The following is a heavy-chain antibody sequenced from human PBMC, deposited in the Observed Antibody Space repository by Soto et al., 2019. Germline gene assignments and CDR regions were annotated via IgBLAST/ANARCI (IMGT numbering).Heavy chain of an antibody. CDR3: AKDRSTGSPEGFQY. D-gene: IGHD2-8*02. Sequence: QVQLVESGGGVAQPGTSLRLSCAASGFTFSSYAMHWVRQIPGKGLEWVAVVLYNGDIEYYADSVKGRFTISRDNFQNTLFLQMNSLKPEDTAVYYCAKDRSTGSPEGFQYWGQGTLVNVSS. CDR2: VLYNGDIE. CDR1: GFTFSSYA. J-gene: IGHJ1*01. V-gene: IGHV3-30*04.